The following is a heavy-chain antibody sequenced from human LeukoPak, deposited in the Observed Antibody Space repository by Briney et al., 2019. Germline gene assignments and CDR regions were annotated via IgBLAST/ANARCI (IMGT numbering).Heavy chain of an antibody. CDR3: ARERMTTVVINAFDI. CDR1: GFTFSSYS. D-gene: IGHD4-23*01. J-gene: IGHJ3*02. V-gene: IGHV3-21*01. Sequence: GGSLRLSCAASGFTFSSYSMNWVRQAPGKGLGWVSSISSSSSYIYYADSVKGRFTISRDNAKNSLYLQMNSLRAEDTAVYYCARERMTTVVINAFDIWGQGTMVTVSS. CDR2: ISSSSSYI.